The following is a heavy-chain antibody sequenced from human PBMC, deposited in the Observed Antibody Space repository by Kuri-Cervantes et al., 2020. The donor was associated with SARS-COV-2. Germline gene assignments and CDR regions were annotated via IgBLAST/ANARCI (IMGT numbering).Heavy chain of an antibody. J-gene: IGHJ6*02. V-gene: IGHV4-39*07. CDR2: IYYSGST. CDR3: ARDLGDGYNYYYYYGMDV. D-gene: IGHD5-24*01. Sequence: GSLRLSCTVSGGSISSSSYYWGWIRQPPGKGLEWIGSIYYSGSTYYNPSLKSRVTISVDTSKNQFSLKLSSVTAADTAVYYCARDLGDGYNYYYYYGMDVWGQGTTVTVSS. CDR1: GGSISSSSYY.